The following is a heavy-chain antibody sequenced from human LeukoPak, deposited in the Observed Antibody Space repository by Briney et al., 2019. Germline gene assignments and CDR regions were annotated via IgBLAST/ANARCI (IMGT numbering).Heavy chain of an antibody. J-gene: IGHJ4*02. V-gene: IGHV3-30*04. CDR2: ISYDGSNK. CDR3: AGGVRGVFDY. CDR1: GFTFSSYA. D-gene: IGHD3-10*01. Sequence: GGSLRLSCAASGFTFSSYAMHWVRQAPGKGLEWVAVISYDGSNKYYADSVKGRFTISRDNSKNTLYLQMNSLRAEDTAVYYCAGGVRGVFDYWGQGTLVTVSS.